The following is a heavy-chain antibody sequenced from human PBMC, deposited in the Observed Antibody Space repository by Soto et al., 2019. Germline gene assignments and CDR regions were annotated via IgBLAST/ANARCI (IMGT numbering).Heavy chain of an antibody. CDR3: ARTNGLDLYYFDS. J-gene: IGHJ4*02. Sequence: PSETLFLTCAVSAFSFMYNSLRWGRVPQPPGKGLGWVGYISYRGSTSSNPSLESRVTMSVDTSKNQFSLKVTSVTAVDTAVYYCARTNGLDLYYFDSWGPGTLVTVSS. CDR1: AFSFMYNSLR. V-gene: IGHV4-28*01. CDR2: ISYRGST. D-gene: IGHD2-8*01.